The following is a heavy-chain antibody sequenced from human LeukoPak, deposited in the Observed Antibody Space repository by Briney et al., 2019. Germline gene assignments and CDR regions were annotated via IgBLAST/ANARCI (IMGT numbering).Heavy chain of an antibody. CDR1: GFTFSSYA. V-gene: IGHV3-23*01. D-gene: IGHD2-2*01. CDR2: ISGSGGST. Sequence: GGSLRLSCAASGFTFSSYAMSWVRQAPGKGLEWVSAISGSGGSTYYADSVKGRSTISRDNSKNTLYLQMNSLRAEDTAVYYCAKDGPRYCSSTSCGYFDYWGQGTLVTVSS. J-gene: IGHJ4*02. CDR3: AKDGPRYCSSTSCGYFDY.